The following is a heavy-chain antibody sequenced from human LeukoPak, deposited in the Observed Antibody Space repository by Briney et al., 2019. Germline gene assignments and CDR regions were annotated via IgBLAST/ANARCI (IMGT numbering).Heavy chain of an antibody. V-gene: IGHV4-34*01. D-gene: IGHD4-17*01. CDR1: GGSFSGYY. J-gene: IGHJ4*02. CDR2: INHSGST. Sequence: SETLSLTCAVYGGSFSGYYWSWIRQPPGKGLEWIGEINHSGSTNYNPSLKSRVTISVDTSKNQFSLKLSSGTAADTAVYYCARGLYGDYFDYWGQGTLVTVSS. CDR3: ARGLYGDYFDY.